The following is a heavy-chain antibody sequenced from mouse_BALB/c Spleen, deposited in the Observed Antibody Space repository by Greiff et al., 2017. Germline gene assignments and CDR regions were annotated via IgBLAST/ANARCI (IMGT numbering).Heavy chain of an antibody. Sequence: EVQGVESGGGLVKPGGSLKLSCAASGFTFSDYYMYWVRQTPEKRLEWVATISDGGSYTYYPDSVKGRFTISRDNAKNNLYLQMSSLKSEDTAMYYCARDGDSTMITTGFAYWGQGTLVTVSA. J-gene: IGHJ3*01. CDR3: ARDGDSTMITTGFAY. V-gene: IGHV5-4*02. CDR2: ISDGGSYT. D-gene: IGHD2-4*01. CDR1: GFTFSDYY.